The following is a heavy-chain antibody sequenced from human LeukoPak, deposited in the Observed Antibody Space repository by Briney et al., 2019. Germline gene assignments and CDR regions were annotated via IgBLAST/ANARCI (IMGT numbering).Heavy chain of an antibody. CDR2: INTNSGVT. V-gene: IGHV1-2*02. Sequence: ASVKVSCKASGLTFTGVNYIHWVRQAPGQEPEWMGWINTNSGVTDYARRFQGRVTMTRDTSISTAYMELYRLTSDDTAMYYCTRDRLSKWFDPWGQGTLVTVSS. D-gene: IGHD5-12*01. CDR1: GLTFTGVNY. CDR3: TRDRLSKWFDP. J-gene: IGHJ5*02.